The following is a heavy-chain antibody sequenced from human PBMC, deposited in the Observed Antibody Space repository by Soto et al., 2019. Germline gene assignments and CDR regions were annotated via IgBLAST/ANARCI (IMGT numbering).Heavy chain of an antibody. CDR1: GYTFTSYD. J-gene: IGHJ5*02. V-gene: IGHV1-8*01. CDR3: ARGGLSKYCSGGSCLANWFDP. CDR2: MNPNSGNT. D-gene: IGHD2-15*01. Sequence: QVQLVQSGAEVKKPGASVKVSCKASGYTFTSYDINWVRQATGQGLEWMGWMNPNSGNTGYAQKFQGRVTMTRNTSISTAYMELSSLRSEDTAVYYCARGGLSKYCSGGSCLANWFDPWGQGTLVTVSS.